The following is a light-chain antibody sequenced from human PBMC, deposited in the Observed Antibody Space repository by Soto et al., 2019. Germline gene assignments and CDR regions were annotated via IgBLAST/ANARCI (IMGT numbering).Light chain of an antibody. Sequence: EILMTQSPATLSVSLGDRATLSCRASQSISSNLAWYQQKPGKAPRLLIYGASNMASGIPARFSGSGSGTDFTLTISRLEPEDFAVYYCQQYGSSPLTFGGGTKVDIK. CDR1: QSISSN. J-gene: IGKJ4*01. CDR2: GAS. CDR3: QQYGSSPLT. V-gene: IGKV3-20*01.